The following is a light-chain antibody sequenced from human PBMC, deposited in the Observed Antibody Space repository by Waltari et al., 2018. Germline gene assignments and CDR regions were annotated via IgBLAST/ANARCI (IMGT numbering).Light chain of an antibody. CDR2: DVS. CDR1: SGYIGNYKF. J-gene: IGLJ3*02. CDR3: SSYTTASSWV. V-gene: IGLV2-14*01. Sequence: QSALTQPASVSGSPGQSITISCTGTSGYIGNYKFVSWYQQEPGRSPKLIVYDVSQRPSGVSNRFSGSKSGNTASRTISGLQAEDEADYYCSSYTTASSWVFGGGTKLTVL.